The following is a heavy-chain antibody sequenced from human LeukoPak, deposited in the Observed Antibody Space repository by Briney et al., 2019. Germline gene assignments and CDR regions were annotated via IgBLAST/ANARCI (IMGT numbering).Heavy chain of an antibody. Sequence: SETLSLTCAVYGGSFSGYYWSWIRQPPGKGLEWIGEINHSGSTNYNPSLKSRVTISVDTSKNQFSLKLSSVTAADTAVYYCARGSLELARNRFDPWGQGTLVTVSS. D-gene: IGHD1-7*01. CDR1: GGSFSGYY. V-gene: IGHV4-34*01. J-gene: IGHJ5*02. CDR3: ARGSLELARNRFDP. CDR2: INHSGST.